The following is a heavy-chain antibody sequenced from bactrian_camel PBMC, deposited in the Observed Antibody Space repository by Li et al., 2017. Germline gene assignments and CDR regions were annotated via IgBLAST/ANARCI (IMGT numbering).Heavy chain of an antibody. J-gene: IGHJ6*01. CDR1: GFTFSNYY. CDR3: IRNPDPWNNAPADHVERSDFGY. V-gene: IGHV3S1*01. Sequence: QVQLVESGGALVQPGGSLRLACEGSGFTFSNYYIYWVRQAPGKGLDWVASIDAIGRTTYYADSVKGRFTISRDNAKNTVSLQMNSLAPEDTAVYYCIRNPDPWNNAPADHVERSDFGYRGQGTQVTVS. D-gene: IGHD1*01. CDR2: IDAIGRTT.